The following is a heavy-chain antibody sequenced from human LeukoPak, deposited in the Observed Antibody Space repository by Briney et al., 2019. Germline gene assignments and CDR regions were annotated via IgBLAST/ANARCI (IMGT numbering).Heavy chain of an antibody. V-gene: IGHV1-69*04. CDR1: GGTFSNYA. J-gene: IGHJ4*02. D-gene: IGHD3-10*01. CDR3: AREGPTFYYDSGRDPSFDY. CDR2: IIPVLGMA. Sequence: ASVKVSCKTSGGTFSNYAVTWVRQAPGQGLEWMGRIIPVLGMANYAQKFQGRVIITADESTRTAYIELTSLRSEDTALYFCAREGPTFYYDSGRDPSFDYWGQGTLVTVSS.